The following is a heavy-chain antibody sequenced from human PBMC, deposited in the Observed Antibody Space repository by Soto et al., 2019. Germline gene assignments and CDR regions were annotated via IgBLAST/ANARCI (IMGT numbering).Heavy chain of an antibody. Sequence: SVKVSCKASGFTFTSSAVQWVRQARGQRLEWIGWIVVGSGNTNYAQKFQERVTITRDMSTSTAYMELSSLRSEDTAVYYCAADPPNSYDILTGSPSGYWGQGTLVTVS. J-gene: IGHJ4*02. D-gene: IGHD3-9*01. V-gene: IGHV1-58*01. CDR2: IVVGSGNT. CDR3: AADPPNSYDILTGSPSGY. CDR1: GFTFTSSA.